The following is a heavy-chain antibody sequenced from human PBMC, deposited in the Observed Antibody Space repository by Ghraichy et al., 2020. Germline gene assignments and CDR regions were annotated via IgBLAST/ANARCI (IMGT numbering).Heavy chain of an antibody. Sequence: GGSLRLSCAASGFKFDAYGMHWVRQVPGKGLEWVSGISWNSDIRGYADSVRGRFTISRDNARSSLYLQIDNVRSDDTALYYCAKDVCNTISCYGFNFWGQGTMVTVSS. CDR1: GFKFDAYG. J-gene: IGHJ3*01. D-gene: IGHD2-2*01. CDR2: ISWNSDIR. CDR3: AKDVCNTISCYGFNF. V-gene: IGHV3-9*01.